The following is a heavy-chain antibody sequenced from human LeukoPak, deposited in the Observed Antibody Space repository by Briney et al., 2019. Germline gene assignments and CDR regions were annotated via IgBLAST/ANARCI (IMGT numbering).Heavy chain of an antibody. J-gene: IGHJ4*02. CDR3: ARGRTTKLSGSYPRHTKTYYFDY. Sequence: ASVKVSCKASGYTFTSYDINWVRQATGQGLEWMGWMNPNSGNTGYAQKFQGRVTMTRNTSISTAYMELSSLRSEDTAVYYCARGRTTKLSGSYPRHTKTYYFDYWGQGTLVTVSS. D-gene: IGHD1-26*01. CDR1: GYTFTSYD. CDR2: MNPNSGNT. V-gene: IGHV1-8*01.